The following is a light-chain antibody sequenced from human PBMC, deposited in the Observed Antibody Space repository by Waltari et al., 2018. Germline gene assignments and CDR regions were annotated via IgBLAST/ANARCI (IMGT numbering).Light chain of an antibody. CDR2: HAS. CDR3: QKYDFLPAT. V-gene: IGKV3-20*01. J-gene: IGKJ1*01. Sequence: EIVLTQSPGTLSLSPGERATLSCRASPGVGKFLAWYQQRPGQVPRLLLYHASIRATGIPDRFSGSGYGTDFSLTISRLEPEDFAVYYCQKYDFLPATFGQGTTVEIK. CDR1: PGVGKF.